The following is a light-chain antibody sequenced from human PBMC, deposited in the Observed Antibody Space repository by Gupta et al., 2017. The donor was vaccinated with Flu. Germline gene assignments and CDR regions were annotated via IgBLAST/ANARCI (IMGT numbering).Light chain of an antibody. Sequence: EAVLTQSPGTLSLSPGERATRSCRASQSINNYIAWYQQKPGQAPRLLIYDASNRAAGTPPRFSGSGSGTDFTLTISSLEPEDSAIYYCHQRSNWQTFGQGTKVEIK. V-gene: IGKV3-11*01. J-gene: IGKJ1*01. CDR1: QSINNY. CDR2: DAS. CDR3: HQRSNWQT.